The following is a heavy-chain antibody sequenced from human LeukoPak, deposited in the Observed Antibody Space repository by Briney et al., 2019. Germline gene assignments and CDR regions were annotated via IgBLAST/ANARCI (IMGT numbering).Heavy chain of an antibody. D-gene: IGHD6-13*01. J-gene: IGHJ6*03. Sequence: GGSLRLSCAASGFTFSSYWLHWVRQAPGKGLVWVSRINSDGSSTNYADSVKGRFTISRDNSKNTLYLQMNSLRAEDTAVYYCARSYSSTPQYYYYYYMDVWGKGTTVTVSS. CDR2: INSDGSST. CDR3: ARSYSSTPQYYYYYYMDV. CDR1: GFTFSSYW. V-gene: IGHV3-74*01.